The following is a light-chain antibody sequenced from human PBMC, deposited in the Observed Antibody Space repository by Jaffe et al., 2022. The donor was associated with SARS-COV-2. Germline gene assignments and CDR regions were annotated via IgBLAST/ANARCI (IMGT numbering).Light chain of an antibody. CDR1: SSDVGGYNY. CDR3: SSYTSSRGGFYV. V-gene: IGLV2-14*01. J-gene: IGLJ1*01. Sequence: QSALTQPASVSGSPGQSITISCTGTSSDVGGYNYVSWYQQHPGKAPKLMIYDVSNRPSGVSNRFSGSKSGNTASLTISGLQAEDEADYYCSSYTSSRGGFYVFGTGTKVTVL. CDR2: DVS.